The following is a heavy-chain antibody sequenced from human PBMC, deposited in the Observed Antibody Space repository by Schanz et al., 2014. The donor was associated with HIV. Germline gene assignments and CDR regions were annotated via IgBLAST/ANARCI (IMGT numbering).Heavy chain of an antibody. CDR1: GYTFSNYD. D-gene: IGHD3-9*01. CDR2: IIPKHGTS. Sequence: QVQLVQSGAEVKKPGASVKVSCKASGYTFSNYDINWVRQATGQGLEWMGGIIPKHGTSTSAQRFKGRVAIAADTSTSTIYLELSSLRSEDTAVYYCARVVYDTQTGSYNGGWYYFDNWGLGTLVTVSS. J-gene: IGHJ4*02. V-gene: IGHV1-69*06. CDR3: ARVVYDTQTGSYNGGWYYFDN.